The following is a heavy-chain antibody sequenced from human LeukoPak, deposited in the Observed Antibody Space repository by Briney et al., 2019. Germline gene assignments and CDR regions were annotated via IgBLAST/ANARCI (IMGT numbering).Heavy chain of an antibody. V-gene: IGHV3-15*01. CDR3: TTDGARSLDV. Sequence: GGSLRLSCAASGFPLNYAWMSWVRQAPGKGLEWVGRIKREIDGGPTDYAAPVKGRFAISRDDSKNTLYLQMNSLKTEDTAVYYCTTDGARSLDVWGKGTTVTVPA. J-gene: IGHJ6*04. CDR1: GFPLNYAW. D-gene: IGHD4/OR15-4a*01. CDR2: IKREIDGGPT.